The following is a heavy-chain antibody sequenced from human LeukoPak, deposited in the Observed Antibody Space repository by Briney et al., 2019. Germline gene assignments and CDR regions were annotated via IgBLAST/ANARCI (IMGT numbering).Heavy chain of an antibody. V-gene: IGHV3-15*01. CDR2: IKSKTDGGTT. J-gene: IGHJ5*02. D-gene: IGHD3-10*01. CDR1: GFTFSNAW. CDR3: TTEGNWFGDPDWFDP. Sequence: GGSLRLSCAASGFTFSNAWMSWVRQAPGKGLEWVGRIKSKTDGGTTDYAAPGKGRFTISRDDSKNTLYLQMNSLKTEDTAVYYCTTEGNWFGDPDWFDPWGQGTLVTVSS.